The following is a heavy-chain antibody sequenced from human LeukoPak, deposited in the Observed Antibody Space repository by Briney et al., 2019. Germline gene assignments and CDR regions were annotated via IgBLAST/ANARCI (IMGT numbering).Heavy chain of an antibody. Sequence: GGSLRLSCAASGFTFSSYNMNWVRQAPGKGPEWVSSITSSSSYIYYADSVKGRFTISRDNAKNSLYLQMDSLRAEDTAVYYCAKETYYYGSGSYTFDYWGQGTLVTVSS. CDR2: ITSSSSYI. D-gene: IGHD3-10*01. V-gene: IGHV3-21*06. J-gene: IGHJ4*02. CDR1: GFTFSSYN. CDR3: AKETYYYGSGSYTFDY.